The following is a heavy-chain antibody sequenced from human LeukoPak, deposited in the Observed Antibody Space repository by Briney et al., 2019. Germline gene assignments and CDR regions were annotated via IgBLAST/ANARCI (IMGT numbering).Heavy chain of an antibody. CDR2: INHSGST. V-gene: IGHV4-34*01. CDR3: ARRDCSSTSCYAGEGFDY. CDR1: GGSSSNYY. D-gene: IGHD2-2*01. J-gene: IGHJ4*02. Sequence: SETLSLTCVLYGGSSSNYYWSWIRQPPGKGLEWIGEINHSGSTNYNPSLKSRVTISVDTSKNQFSLKLSSVTAADTAVYYCARRDCSSTSCYAGEGFDYWGQGTLVTVSS.